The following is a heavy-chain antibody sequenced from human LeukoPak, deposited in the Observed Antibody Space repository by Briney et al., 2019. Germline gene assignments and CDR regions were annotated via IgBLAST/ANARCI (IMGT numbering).Heavy chain of an antibody. D-gene: IGHD1-26*01. CDR3: ARDGWGY. V-gene: IGHV3-23*01. J-gene: IGHJ4*02. Sequence: GGSLRLSCAASRFTFSSYAMSWVRQAPGKGLEWVSAISGSGGVTYYADSVKGRFTISRDNAKNSLYLQMNSLRAEDTALYYCARDGWGYWGQGTLVIVSS. CDR1: RFTFSSYA. CDR2: ISGSGGVT.